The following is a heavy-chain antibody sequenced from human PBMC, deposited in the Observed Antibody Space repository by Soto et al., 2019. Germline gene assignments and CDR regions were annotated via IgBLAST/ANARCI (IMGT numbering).Heavy chain of an antibody. CDR1: GYTFTGYY. Sequence: ASVKVSCKASGYTFTGYYIHWVRQAPGQGLEWMGWINPNSGGTNYAQKFQGWVTMTRDTSISTAYMELSRLRSDDTAVYYCARDHRAPSLFMATLEYGMDVWGQGTTVTVSS. CDR2: INPNSGGT. D-gene: IGHD3-3*02. J-gene: IGHJ6*02. CDR3: ARDHRAPSLFMATLEYGMDV. V-gene: IGHV1-2*04.